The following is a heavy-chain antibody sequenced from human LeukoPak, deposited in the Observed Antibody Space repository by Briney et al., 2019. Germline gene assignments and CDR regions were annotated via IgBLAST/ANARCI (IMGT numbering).Heavy chain of an antibody. CDR2: ISWNGGGM. D-gene: IGHD6-6*01. J-gene: IGHJ4*02. Sequence: GGSLRLSCAASGFTFDAYAMHWVRQAPGKGLKWVSGISWNGGGMGYAVSVKGRFTISRDNAKNSLYLQMNSLRDEDTALYYCAKDITGGRSSPYFDSWGQGTLVTVSS. CDR1: GFTFDAYA. V-gene: IGHV3-9*01. CDR3: AKDITGGRSSPYFDS.